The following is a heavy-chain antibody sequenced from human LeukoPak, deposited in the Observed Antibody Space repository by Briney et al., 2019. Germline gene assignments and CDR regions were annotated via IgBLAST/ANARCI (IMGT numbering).Heavy chain of an antibody. CDR2: IYPGDSDT. Sequence: ASVKISCKGSGYSFTSYWIGWVRQMPGKGLEWMGIIYPGDSDTRYSPSFQGQVTISADKSISTAYLQWSSLKASDTAMYYCARLGRYCSSTSCWGVGNTDAFDIWGQGTMVTVSS. CDR3: ARLGRYCSSTSCWGVGNTDAFDI. CDR1: GYSFTSYW. J-gene: IGHJ3*02. D-gene: IGHD2-2*01. V-gene: IGHV5-51*01.